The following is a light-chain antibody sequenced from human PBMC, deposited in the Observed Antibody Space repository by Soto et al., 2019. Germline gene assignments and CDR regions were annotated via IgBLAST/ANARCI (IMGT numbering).Light chain of an antibody. CDR2: EVT. V-gene: IGLV2-8*01. CDR1: STDVGAYNY. Sequence: QSVLTQPPSASGSPGQSVTISCTGTSTDVGAYNYVSWYQQRPGKAPKLMIFEVTKRPSGVPDRFSGSKSGNTASLTVSGVQADDEADYYCSSYAGSNSFVFGTGTKVP. CDR3: SSYAGSNSFV. J-gene: IGLJ1*01.